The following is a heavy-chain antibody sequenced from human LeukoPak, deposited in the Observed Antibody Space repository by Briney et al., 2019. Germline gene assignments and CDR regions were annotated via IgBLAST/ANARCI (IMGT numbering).Heavy chain of an antibody. D-gene: IGHD4-23*01. CDR3: AKDIYLVTLFNP. CDR2: ISGSGGST. CDR1: GFTFSSYA. J-gene: IGHJ5*02. Sequence: QSGGSLRLSCAASGFTFSSYAMSWVRQAPGKGLEWVSAISGSGGSTYYADSVKGRFTISRDNSKNTLYLQMNSLRAEDTAVYYCAKDIYLVTLFNPWGQGTLVTVSS. V-gene: IGHV3-23*01.